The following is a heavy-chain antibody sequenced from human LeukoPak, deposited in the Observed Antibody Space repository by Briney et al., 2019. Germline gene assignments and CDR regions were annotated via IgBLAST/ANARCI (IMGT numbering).Heavy chain of an antibody. D-gene: IGHD5-12*01. CDR3: ATDRGRYEIDY. CDR1: RFTFSSYG. J-gene: IGHJ4*02. CDR2: ISYDGSNK. V-gene: IGHV3-30*03. Sequence: GGSLRLSCAASRFTFSSYGMHWVRQAPGKGLEWVAVISYDGSNKYYADSVKGRFTISRDNSKNTLYLQMNSLRAEDTAVYYCATDRGRYEIDYWGQGTLVTVSS.